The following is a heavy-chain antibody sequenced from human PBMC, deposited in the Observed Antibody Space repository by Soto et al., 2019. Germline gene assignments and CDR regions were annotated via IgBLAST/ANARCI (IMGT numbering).Heavy chain of an antibody. CDR1: GYSFTRYW. Sequence: GASLKISCKGSGYSFTRYWIGWVRQMPGKGLEWMGIIYPGDSDTRYSPSFQGQVTISADRSINTAYLQWSSLKGSDTAMYYGARPRSGYVKHWGQGTLVTVSS. J-gene: IGHJ1*01. CDR3: ARPRSGYVKH. D-gene: IGHD3-3*01. V-gene: IGHV5-51*01. CDR2: IYPGDSDT.